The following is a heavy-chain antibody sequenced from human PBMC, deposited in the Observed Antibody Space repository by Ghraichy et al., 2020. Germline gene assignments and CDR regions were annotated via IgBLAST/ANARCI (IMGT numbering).Heavy chain of an antibody. D-gene: IGHD6-19*01. CDR3: ARAPVRGSGWVNWYFDL. J-gene: IGHJ2*01. V-gene: IGHV6-1*01. CDR1: GDSVSSNSAA. CDR2: TYYRSKWYN. Sequence: SQTLSLTCAISGDSVSSNSAAWNWIRQSPSRGLEWLGRTYYRSKWYNDYAVSVKSRITINPDTSKNQFSLQLNSVTPEDTAVYYCARAPVRGSGWVNWYFDLWGRGTLVTVSS.